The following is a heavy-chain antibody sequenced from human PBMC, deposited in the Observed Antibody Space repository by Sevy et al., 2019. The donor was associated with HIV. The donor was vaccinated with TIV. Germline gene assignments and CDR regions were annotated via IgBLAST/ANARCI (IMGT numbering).Heavy chain of an antibody. V-gene: IGHV3-53*01. CDR3: AREYCGGGSCTAFDP. J-gene: IGHJ5*02. D-gene: IGHD2-21*01. CDR1: GFNISNNY. Sequence: GGSLRLSCAASGFNISNNYTAWVRQAPGKGLEWVSVMYSGGSQYYADSVKGRFALSRDMSKNTVYLQMNSLRAEDTAVYYCAREYCGGGSCTAFDPWGQGTLVTVSS. CDR2: MYSGGSQ.